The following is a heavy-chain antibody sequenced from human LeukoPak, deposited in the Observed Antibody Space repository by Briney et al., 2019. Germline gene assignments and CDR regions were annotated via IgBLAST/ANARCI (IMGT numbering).Heavy chain of an antibody. D-gene: IGHD3-10*01. CDR3: ARDLGYYADDAFDI. J-gene: IGHJ3*02. CDR1: GFTFSSYW. V-gene: IGHV3-7*01. CDR2: IKQDGSEK. Sequence: GGSLRLSCAASGFTFSSYWMSWVRQAPGKGLEWVANIKQDGSEKYYVDSVKGRFTISRDNAKNSLYLQMSSLRAEDTAVYYCARDLGYYADDAFDIWGQGTMVTVSS.